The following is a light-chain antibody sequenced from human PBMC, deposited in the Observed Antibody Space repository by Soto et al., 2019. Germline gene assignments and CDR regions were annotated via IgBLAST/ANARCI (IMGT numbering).Light chain of an antibody. V-gene: IGLV2-14*01. Sequence: QSVLTQPASVSGSPGQSITISCTGSSSDVGGYTYVSWFQQHPDKAPKVIISEVSDRPSGVSNRFSGSKSGNTASLTISGLQAEDEAEYYCGSYTSRRTYVFGTGTKLNVL. CDR3: GSYTSRRTYV. CDR2: EVS. J-gene: IGLJ1*01. CDR1: SSDVGGYTY.